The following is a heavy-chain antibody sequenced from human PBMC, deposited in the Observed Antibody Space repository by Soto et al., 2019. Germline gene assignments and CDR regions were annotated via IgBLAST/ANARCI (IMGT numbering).Heavy chain of an antibody. V-gene: IGHV3-23*01. CDR1: GFILNNYA. D-gene: IGHD1-1*01. CDR2: IGGTDGDSDGVP. J-gene: IGHJ3*01. Sequence: VQLLESGGDLVQPGGSLRLSCVASGFILNNYAMSWVRQAPGKGLEWVSTIGGTDGDSDGVPWYEDSVKGRFTISRDGSANTLFLTMDNLRAEASALYCCVKKERNCGAFDLWGKGTTVVVSS. CDR3: VKKERNCGAFDL.